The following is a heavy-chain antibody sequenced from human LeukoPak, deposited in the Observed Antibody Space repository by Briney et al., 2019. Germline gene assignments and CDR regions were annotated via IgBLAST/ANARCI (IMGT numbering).Heavy chain of an antibody. CDR1: GFTFDDYG. V-gene: IGHV3-20*04. Sequence: GGSLRLSCAASGFTFDDYGMSWVRQAPGKGLVWVSRISSDGSNTIYADSVKGRFTISRDNAENTLYLQMNGLRAEDTAVYYCARDGFLTDGQYYDFWSGYYTGYYYYGMDVWGQGTTVTVSS. J-gene: IGHJ6*02. CDR2: ISSDGSNT. CDR3: ARDGFLTDGQYYDFWSGYYTGYYYYGMDV. D-gene: IGHD3-3*01.